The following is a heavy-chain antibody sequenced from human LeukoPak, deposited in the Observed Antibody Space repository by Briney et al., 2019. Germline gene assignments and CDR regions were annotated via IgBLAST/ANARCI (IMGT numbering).Heavy chain of an antibody. J-gene: IGHJ6*03. CDR3: TRVGTTPIYYYMDV. Sequence: GGSLRLSCTASGFTFGDYAMSWFRQAPGKGLEWVGFIRSKAYGGTTEYAASVKGRFTISRDDSKSIAYLQMNSLKTEDTAVYYCTRVGTTPIYYYMDVWGKGTTVTVSS. V-gene: IGHV3-49*03. CDR2: IRSKAYGGTT. CDR1: GFTFGDYA. D-gene: IGHD1-1*01.